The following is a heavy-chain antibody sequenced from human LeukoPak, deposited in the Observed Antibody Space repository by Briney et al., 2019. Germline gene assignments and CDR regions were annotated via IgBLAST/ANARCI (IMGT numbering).Heavy chain of an antibody. CDR1: GFTFEDYA. CDR2: ISWNSGSI. CDR3: AKGSIAAAGTGWFDP. D-gene: IGHD6-13*01. J-gene: IGHJ5*02. V-gene: IGHV3-9*01. Sequence: GGSLRLSCAASGFTFEDYAMHWVRQAPGKGLEWVSGISWNSGSIGYADSVKGRFTISRDNAKNSLYLQMNSLRAEDTALYYCAKGSIAAAGTGWFDPWGQGTLVTVSS.